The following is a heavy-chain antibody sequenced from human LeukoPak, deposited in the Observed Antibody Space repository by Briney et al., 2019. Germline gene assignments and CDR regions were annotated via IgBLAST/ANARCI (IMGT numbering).Heavy chain of an antibody. CDR3: ARVALWFGGLLFDY. CDR2: ISSSSSTI. V-gene: IGHV3-48*04. CDR1: GFTFSSYS. J-gene: IGHJ4*02. D-gene: IGHD3-10*01. Sequence: GGSLRLSCAASGFTFSSYSMNWVRQAPGKGLEWVSYISSSSSTIYYADSVKGRFTISRDNAKNSLYLQMNSLRAEDTAVYYCARVALWFGGLLFDYWGQGTLVTVSS.